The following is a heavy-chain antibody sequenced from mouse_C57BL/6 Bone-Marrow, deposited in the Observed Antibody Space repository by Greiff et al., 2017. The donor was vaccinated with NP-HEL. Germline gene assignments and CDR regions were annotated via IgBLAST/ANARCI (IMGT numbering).Heavy chain of an antibody. J-gene: IGHJ3*01. CDR3: AKWGERAFAY. CDR1: GYTFTSYW. Sequence: QVQLQQPGAELVKPGASVKLSCKASGYTFTSYWMHWVKQRPGQGLEWIGNINPSNGGTNYNEKFKSKATLTVDKSSSTAYMQLSSLTSEDSAVYCSAKWGERAFAYWGQGTLVTVAA. CDR2: INPSNGGT. V-gene: IGHV1-53*01. D-gene: IGHD2-13*01.